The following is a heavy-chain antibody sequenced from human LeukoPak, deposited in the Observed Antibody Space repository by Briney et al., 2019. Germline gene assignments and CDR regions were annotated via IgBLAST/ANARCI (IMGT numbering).Heavy chain of an antibody. CDR2: ISSSSSYI. Sequence: GGSLRLSCAASGFTFSSYSMNWVHQAPGKGLEWVSSISSSSSYIYYADSVKGRFTISRDNAKNSLYLQMNSLRAEDTAVCYCARDFYSARGAYYDFWSGYPSPYYFDYWGQGTLVTVSS. V-gene: IGHV3-21*01. D-gene: IGHD3-3*01. CDR1: GFTFSSYS. CDR3: ARDFYSARGAYYDFWSGYPSPYYFDY. J-gene: IGHJ4*02.